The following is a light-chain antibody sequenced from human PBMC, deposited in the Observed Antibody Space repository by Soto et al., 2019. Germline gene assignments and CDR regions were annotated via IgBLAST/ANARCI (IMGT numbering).Light chain of an antibody. Sequence: DIVLTQSPATLSLSPGERATLSCRASQYITIYLAWYQQKPGQAPRLLIYDVSTRATGIPARFSGSGSGTEFTLTISSLQSEDFAVYYCQQYKNWPPITFGQGTRLEIK. V-gene: IGKV3-15*01. CDR2: DVS. CDR1: QYITIY. CDR3: QQYKNWPPIT. J-gene: IGKJ5*01.